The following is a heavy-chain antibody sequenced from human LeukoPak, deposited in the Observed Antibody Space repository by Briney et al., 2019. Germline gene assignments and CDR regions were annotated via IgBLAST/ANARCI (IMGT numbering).Heavy chain of an antibody. V-gene: IGHV3-30*01. Sequence: AGGSLRLSCAASGFTFSSYAMPWVRQAPGKGLEWVAVISYDGSNKYYEDSVKGRFTISRDNSKNTLYLQMDSLRAEDTAVYYCARAVGYCSSTSCYPGYYFDYWGQGTLVTVSS. D-gene: IGHD2-2*01. CDR3: ARAVGYCSSTSCYPGYYFDY. CDR2: ISYDGSNK. CDR1: GFTFSSYA. J-gene: IGHJ4*02.